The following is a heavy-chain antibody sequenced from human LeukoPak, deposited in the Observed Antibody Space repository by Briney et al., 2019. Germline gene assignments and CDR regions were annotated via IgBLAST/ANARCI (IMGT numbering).Heavy chain of an antibody. CDR2: IYYSGST. CDR3: ARGLDYDSSGYYFSPVGEYFDY. CDR1: GGSISSGDYY. J-gene: IGHJ4*02. D-gene: IGHD3-22*01. V-gene: IGHV4-30-4*01. Sequence: PSETLSLTCTVSGGSISSGDYYWSWIRQPPGKGLEWIGYIYYSGSTYYNPSLKSRVTISVDTSKNQFSLKLSSVTAAGTAVYYCARGLDYDSSGYYFSPVGEYFDYWGQGTLVTVSS.